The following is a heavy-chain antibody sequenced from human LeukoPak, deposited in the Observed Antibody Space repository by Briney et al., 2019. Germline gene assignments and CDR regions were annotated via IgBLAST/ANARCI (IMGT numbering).Heavy chain of an antibody. V-gene: IGHV4-34*01. CDR2: INHSGST. CDR1: GGSFSGYY. CDR3: AKDPFDY. Sequence: SETLSLTCAVYGGSFSGYYWSWIRQPPGKGLEWIGEINHSGSTNYNPSLKSRVTISVDTSKNQFSLKLSSVTAADTAVYYCAKDPFDYWGQGTLVTVSS. J-gene: IGHJ4*02.